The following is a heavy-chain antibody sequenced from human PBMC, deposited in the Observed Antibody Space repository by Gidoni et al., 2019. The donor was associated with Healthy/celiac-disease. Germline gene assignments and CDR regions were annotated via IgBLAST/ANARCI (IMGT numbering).Heavy chain of an antibody. Sequence: QVQLVESGGGVVQPGRSLRLSCAASGFPFSSYAMHWVRQAPGKGLEWVAVISYDGSNKYYADSVKGRFTISRDNSKNTLYLQMNSLRAEDTAVYYCARDGNYYDSSGYYYGMDVWGQGTTVTVSS. V-gene: IGHV3-30*04. J-gene: IGHJ6*02. CDR3: ARDGNYYDSSGYYYGMDV. D-gene: IGHD3-22*01. CDR1: GFPFSSYA. CDR2: ISYDGSNK.